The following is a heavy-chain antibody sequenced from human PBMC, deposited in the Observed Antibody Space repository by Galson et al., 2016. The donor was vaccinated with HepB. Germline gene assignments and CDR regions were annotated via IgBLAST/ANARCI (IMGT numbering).Heavy chain of an antibody. CDR2: ISGSGGNT. J-gene: IGHJ4*02. CDR3: AKARRNSYYDILTGSSPFDY. Sequence: SLRLFCAASGFTFSSYAMSWVRQAPGKGLEWVSTISGSGGNTYYADSVEGRFTISRDNSKNTLYLQMNSLRAEDTAVYYCAKARRNSYYDILTGSSPFDYWGQGTLVTVSS. CDR1: GFTFSSYA. V-gene: IGHV3-23*01. D-gene: IGHD3-9*01.